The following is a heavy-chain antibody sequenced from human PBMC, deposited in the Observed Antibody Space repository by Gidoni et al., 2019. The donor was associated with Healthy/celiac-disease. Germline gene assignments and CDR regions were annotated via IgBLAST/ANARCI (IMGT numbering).Heavy chain of an antibody. CDR1: GYPLTELS. V-gene: IGHV1-24*01. CDR2: FDPEDGET. J-gene: IGHJ4*02. D-gene: IGHD3-9*01. Sequence: QLQLVQSGAEVQNPGASVKVSCTVSGYPLTELSMPWVRQAPGKGLEWMGGFDPEDGETIYAQKFQGRVTMTEDTSTDTAYMELSSLRSEDTAVYYCATDRAYYDIVTGYFYWGQGTLVTVSS. CDR3: ATDRAYYDIVTGYFY.